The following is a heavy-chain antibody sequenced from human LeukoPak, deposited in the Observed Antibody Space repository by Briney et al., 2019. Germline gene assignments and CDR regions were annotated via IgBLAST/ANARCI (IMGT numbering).Heavy chain of an antibody. Sequence: GGSLRLSCAASGFTFSSIAMTWVRQAPGKGLEWVSSIRSNGDTTYNADSVKGRFTISRDNSKNTLYLQMNSLRVEDTAIYYCAKGQELDGGVFDSWGQGTLVTVSS. J-gene: IGHJ4*02. V-gene: IGHV3-23*01. D-gene: IGHD1-1*01. CDR2: IRSNGDTT. CDR3: AKGQELDGGVFDS. CDR1: GFTFSSIA.